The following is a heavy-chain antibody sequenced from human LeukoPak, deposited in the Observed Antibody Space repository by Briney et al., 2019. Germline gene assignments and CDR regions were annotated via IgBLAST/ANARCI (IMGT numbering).Heavy chain of an antibody. D-gene: IGHD2-2*01. J-gene: IGHJ4*02. Sequence: GASVKVSCKASGYTFTGYYMHWVRQAPGQGLEWMGWINPNSGGTNYAQKFQGRVTMTRDTSISTAYMELSRLRSDDTAVYYCARDLPDIVVVPAAHPLDDDYWGQGTLVTVSS. V-gene: IGHV1-2*02. CDR1: GYTFTGYY. CDR3: ARDLPDIVVVPAAHPLDDDY. CDR2: INPNSGGT.